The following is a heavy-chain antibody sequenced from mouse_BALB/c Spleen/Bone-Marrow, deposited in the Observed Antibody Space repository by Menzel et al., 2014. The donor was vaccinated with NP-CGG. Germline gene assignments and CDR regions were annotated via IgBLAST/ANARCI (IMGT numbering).Heavy chain of an antibody. CDR1: GFTFSSYG. CDR3: ARDTMTTYYYAMDY. D-gene: IGHD2-4*01. J-gene: IGHJ4*01. CDR2: ISSGGSYT. Sequence: EVQLVESGGDLVKPGGSLKLSCAASGFTFSSYGMSWVRQTPDKRLEWVATISSGGSYTYYPDSVKGRFTISRDNAKNTLYLQMSSLKSEDTAMYYCARDTMTTYYYAMDYWGQGTSVTVSS. V-gene: IGHV5-6*01.